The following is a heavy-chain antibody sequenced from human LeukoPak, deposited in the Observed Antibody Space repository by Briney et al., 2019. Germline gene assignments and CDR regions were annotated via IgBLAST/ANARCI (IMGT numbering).Heavy chain of an antibody. J-gene: IGHJ4*02. CDR2: ISSSSSTI. CDR3: ARGSPEDCGGDCYPGRFFDY. V-gene: IGHV3-48*01. D-gene: IGHD2-21*02. CDR1: GFTFSSYG. Sequence: PGGSLRLSCAASGFTFSSYGMSWVRQAPGKGLEWVSYISSSSSTIYYADSVKGRFTISRDNAKNSLYLQMNSLRAEDTAVYYCARGSPEDCGGDCYPGRFFDYWGQGTLVTVSS.